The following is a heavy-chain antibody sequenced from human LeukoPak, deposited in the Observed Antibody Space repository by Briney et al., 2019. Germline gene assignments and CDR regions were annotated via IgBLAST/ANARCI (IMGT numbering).Heavy chain of an antibody. CDR3: ATMYYDFWSGYFDY. CDR1: GFTFSSYS. D-gene: IGHD3-3*01. CDR2: ISSSSSTI. J-gene: IGHJ4*02. Sequence: PGGSLRLSCAASGFTFSSYSMNWVRQAPGKGLEWVSYISSSSSTIYYADSVKGRFTISRDNAKNSLYLQMNSLRAEDTAVYYCATMYYDFWSGYFDYWGQGTLVTVSS. V-gene: IGHV3-48*01.